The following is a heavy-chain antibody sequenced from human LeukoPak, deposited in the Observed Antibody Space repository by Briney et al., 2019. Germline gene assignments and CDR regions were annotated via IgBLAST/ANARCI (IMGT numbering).Heavy chain of an antibody. CDR2: IYYSGST. CDR1: GGSISSYY. D-gene: IGHD5-24*01. J-gene: IGHJ4*02. CDR3: AGLHGYNLFDD. V-gene: IGHV4-59*01. Sequence: PSETLSLTCTVSGGSISSYYWSWIRQPPGKGLEWIGYIYYSGSTNYNPSLKSRVTISVDTSKNQFSLKLSSVTAADTAVYYCAGLHGYNLFDDWGQGTLVTVSS.